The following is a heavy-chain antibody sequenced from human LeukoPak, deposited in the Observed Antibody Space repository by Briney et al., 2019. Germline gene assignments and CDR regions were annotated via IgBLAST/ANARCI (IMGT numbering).Heavy chain of an antibody. D-gene: IGHD3-10*01. CDR3: AGGSGSYYYYYMDV. CDR2: IIPIFGTA. CDR1: GGTFSSYA. J-gene: IGHJ6*03. Sequence: GASVKVSCKASGGTFSSYAISWVRQAPGQGLEWMGGIIPIFGTANYAQKFQGRVTITADESTSTAYMELSSLRSEDTAVYYCAGGSGSYYYYYMDVWGKGTTVTISS. V-gene: IGHV1-69*13.